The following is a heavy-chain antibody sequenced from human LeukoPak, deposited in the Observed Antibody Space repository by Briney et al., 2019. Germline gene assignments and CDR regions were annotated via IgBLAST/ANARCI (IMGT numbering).Heavy chain of an antibody. V-gene: IGHV1-2*02. Sequence: HGASVKVSCKASGYTFTGYYIHWVRQAPGQGLEWMGWINPNSGVTNYAQKFQGRVTMTRDMSISTVYMELSSLISDDTVVYYCARDVSSLERNDAFDIWGQGTMVTVSS. CDR2: INPNSGVT. D-gene: IGHD5/OR15-5a*01. CDR1: GYTFTGYY. CDR3: ARDVSSLERNDAFDI. J-gene: IGHJ3*02.